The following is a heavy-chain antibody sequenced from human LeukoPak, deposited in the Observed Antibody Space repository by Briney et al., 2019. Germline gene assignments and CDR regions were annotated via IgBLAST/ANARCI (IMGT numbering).Heavy chain of an antibody. CDR1: GYSISSGHY. CDR2: IYHSGST. Sequence: SETLSLTCTVSGYSISSGHYWGWIRQPPGKGLEWIGSIYHSGSTYYNPSLKSRVTISVDTSKNQFSLKLNSVTAADTAVYYCARRSVVVTALDYWGQGTLVTVSS. CDR3: ARRSVVVTALDY. J-gene: IGHJ4*02. V-gene: IGHV4-38-2*02. D-gene: IGHD2-21*02.